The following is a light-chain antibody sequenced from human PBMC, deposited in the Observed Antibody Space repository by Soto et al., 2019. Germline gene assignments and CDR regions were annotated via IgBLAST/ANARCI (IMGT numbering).Light chain of an antibody. Sequence: DIVMIQSQDSLAGSLGERASINWKSRQSVLYSSNNKNYLAWYQQKPGQPPNLLIYWASTRESGLPDRFSGSGSGTDFTLTISSLQAEDVAVYYCQQYYSTLTFGGGTKVDIK. J-gene: IGKJ4*01. CDR3: QQYYSTLT. CDR2: WAS. CDR1: QSVLYSSNNKNY. V-gene: IGKV4-1*01.